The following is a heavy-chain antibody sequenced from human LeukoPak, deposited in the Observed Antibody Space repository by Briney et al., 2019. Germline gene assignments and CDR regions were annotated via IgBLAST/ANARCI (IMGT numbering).Heavy chain of an antibody. CDR2: IYYSGST. CDR1: GGSISSGGYY. Sequence: SGTLSLTCTVSGGSISSGGYYWSWIRQHPGKGLEWIGYIYYSGSTYYNPSLKSRVTISVDTSKNQFSLKLSSVTAADTAVYYCAKGVVPAAPSYYYYYMDVWGKGTTVTVSS. J-gene: IGHJ6*03. V-gene: IGHV4-31*03. CDR3: AKGVVPAAPSYYYYYMDV. D-gene: IGHD2-2*01.